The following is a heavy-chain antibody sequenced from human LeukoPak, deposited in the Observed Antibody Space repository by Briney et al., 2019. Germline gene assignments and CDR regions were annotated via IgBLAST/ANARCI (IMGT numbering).Heavy chain of an antibody. J-gene: IGHJ6*02. D-gene: IGHD6-13*01. V-gene: IGHV1-2*04. CDR3: ARGGIAAAGAPFGFGTLDV. CDR1: GYTFTGYY. Sequence: ASVKVSCKASGYTFTGYYMRWVRQAPGQGLEWMGWINPNSGGTNYAQKFQGWVTMTRDTSISTAYMELSRLRSDDTAVYYCARGGIAAAGAPFGFGTLDVWGQGTTVTVSS. CDR2: INPNSGGT.